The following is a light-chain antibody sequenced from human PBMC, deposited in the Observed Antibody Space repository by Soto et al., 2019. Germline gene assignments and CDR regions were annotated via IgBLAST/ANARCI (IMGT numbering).Light chain of an antibody. V-gene: IGKV1-5*03. CDR3: QQYNTYPWT. Sequence: DIQMTQSPSTLSASVGDRVAITCRASQDIHTRLAWYQQKPGKAPKLLIYQASILETGVPSRFSGSGSGTDFTLTISGLQPDDFAAYYCQQYNTYPWTFGQGTRVEI. CDR1: QDIHTR. CDR2: QAS. J-gene: IGKJ1*01.